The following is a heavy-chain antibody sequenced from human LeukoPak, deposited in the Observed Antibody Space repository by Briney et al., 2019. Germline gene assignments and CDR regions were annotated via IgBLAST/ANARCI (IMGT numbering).Heavy chain of an antibody. D-gene: IGHD2-2*01. CDR2: INPNSGGT. V-gene: IGHV1-2*02. CDR3: ARDIFTPSLRWNPLVVPAEPAAGS. J-gene: IGHJ4*02. CDR1: GYTFTGYY. Sequence: ASVKVSCKASGYTFTGYYMHWVRQAPGQGLEWMGWINPNSGGTNYAQKFQGRVTMTRDTSISTAYMELSRLRSDDTAVYYCARDIFTPSLRWNPLVVPAEPAAGSWGQGTLVTVSS.